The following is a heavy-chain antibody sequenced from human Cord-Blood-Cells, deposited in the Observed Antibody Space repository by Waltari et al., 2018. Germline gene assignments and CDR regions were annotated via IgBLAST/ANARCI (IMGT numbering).Heavy chain of an antibody. Sequence: QVQLVQSGAEVKKPGSSVQVSCKASAGTFCSHATSWVRQAPGQGLEWMGGIIPILGIANYAQKFQGRVTITADESTSTAYMELSSLRSEDTAVYYCARNYYFDYWGQGTLVTVSS. CDR1: AGTFCSHA. J-gene: IGHJ4*02. V-gene: IGHV1-69*04. CDR2: IIPILGIA. CDR3: ARNYYFDY.